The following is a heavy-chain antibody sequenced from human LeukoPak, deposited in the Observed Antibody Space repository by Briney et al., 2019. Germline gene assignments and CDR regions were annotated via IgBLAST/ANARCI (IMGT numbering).Heavy chain of an antibody. D-gene: IGHD2-8*02. V-gene: IGHV1-69*04. J-gene: IGHJ5*02. CDR1: GGTFSSYA. CDR3: ARDRGTDNNWFDP. CDR2: IIPILGIA. Sequence: GSSVKVSCKASGGTFSSYAISWVRQAPGQGLEWMGRIIPILGIANYAQKFQGRVTITAGKSTSTAYMELSSLRSEDTAVYYCARDRGTDNNWFDPWGQGTLVTVSS.